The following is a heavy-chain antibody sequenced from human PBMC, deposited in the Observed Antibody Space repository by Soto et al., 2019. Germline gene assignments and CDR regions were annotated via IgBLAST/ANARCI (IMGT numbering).Heavy chain of an antibody. CDR1: GDSISSNSNF. CDR3: ARRGHCGSDCYSFDF. V-gene: IGHV4-39*01. Sequence: SETLSLTCTVSGDSISSNSNFWGWIRQPPGQGLEWIGTIYYTGTTYYSPSLESRVTISVDTSENQFSLRLTSVTAADTAVYYCARRGHCGSDCYSFDFWGHGTLVTVSS. D-gene: IGHD2-21*02. J-gene: IGHJ4*01. CDR2: IYYTGTT.